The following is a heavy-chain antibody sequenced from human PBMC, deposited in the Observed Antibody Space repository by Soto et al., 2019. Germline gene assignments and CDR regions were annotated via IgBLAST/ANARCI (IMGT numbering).Heavy chain of an antibody. D-gene: IGHD6-19*01. CDR2: INPSGGST. J-gene: IGHJ4*02. CDR3: ARGGSSGFDFDY. Sequence: QVQLVQSGAEVKKPGASVKVSCKASGYTFTSYYMHWVRQAPGQGLEWMGIINPSGGSTSYAQKFQGRVTRTRDTSTSTVYMEPSSLRSEDTAVYYCARGGSSGFDFDYWGQGTLVTVSS. V-gene: IGHV1-46*03. CDR1: GYTFTSYY.